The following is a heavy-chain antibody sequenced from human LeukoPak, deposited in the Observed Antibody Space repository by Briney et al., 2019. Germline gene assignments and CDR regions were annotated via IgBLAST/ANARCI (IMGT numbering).Heavy chain of an antibody. CDR3: ARVTGGYSYGYYFDY. CDR2: IHHSGSA. CDR1: DDSISSYY. V-gene: IGHV4-59*08. D-gene: IGHD5-18*01. J-gene: IGHJ4*02. Sequence: SETLSLTCTVSDDSISSYYWIWIRQPPGKGLEWIGYIHHSGSANYNPSLRSRIAMSVDTSKNHFSLSLTSVTAADTAVYYCARVTGGYSYGYYFDYWGQGTLVTVSS.